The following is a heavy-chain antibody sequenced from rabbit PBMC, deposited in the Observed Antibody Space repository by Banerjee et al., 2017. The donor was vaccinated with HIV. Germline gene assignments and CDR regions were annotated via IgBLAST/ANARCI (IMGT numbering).Heavy chain of an antibody. D-gene: IGHD4-1*01. CDR2: IYAGSSDVT. CDR1: GFSFSSAYY. CDR3: ARGDENSGWGFSL. Sequence: QSLEESGGDLVKPRASLTLTCTASGFSFSSAYYMCWVRQAPGKGLEWIACIYAGSSDVTYYATWAKGRFTISKTSSTTVTLQMTSLTAADTATYFCARGDENSGWGFSLWGQGTLVTVS. J-gene: IGHJ4*01. V-gene: IGHV1S40*01.